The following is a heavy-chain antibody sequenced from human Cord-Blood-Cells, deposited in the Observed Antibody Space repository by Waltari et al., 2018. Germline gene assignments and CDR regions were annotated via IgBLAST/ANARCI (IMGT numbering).Heavy chain of an antibody. CDR3: ARDGDLITMVRGVIGIFDY. Sequence: GESGGGVVQPGRSLRLSCAASGFTFSSYAMHWVRQAPGKGLVWVAVISYDGSNKYYADSVKGRFTISRDNSKNTLYLQMNSLRAEDTAVYYCARDGDLITMVRGVIGIFDYWGQGTLVTVSS. V-gene: IGHV3-30*04. J-gene: IGHJ4*02. CDR2: ISYDGSNK. CDR1: GFTFSSYA. D-gene: IGHD3-10*01.